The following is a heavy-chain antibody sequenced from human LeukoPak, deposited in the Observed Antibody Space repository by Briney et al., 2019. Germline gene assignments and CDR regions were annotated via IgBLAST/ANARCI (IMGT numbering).Heavy chain of an antibody. Sequence: GGSLRLSCAASGFTFSSYSMNWVRQAPGKGLEWVSYISSSSSTIYYADSVKGRFTISRDNAKNTLYLQMNSLRAEDTAVYYCARFIYDFWSGYPPYFDYWGQGTLVTVSS. CDR3: ARFIYDFWSGYPPYFDY. J-gene: IGHJ4*02. D-gene: IGHD3-3*01. CDR1: GFTFSSYS. CDR2: ISSSSSTI. V-gene: IGHV3-48*01.